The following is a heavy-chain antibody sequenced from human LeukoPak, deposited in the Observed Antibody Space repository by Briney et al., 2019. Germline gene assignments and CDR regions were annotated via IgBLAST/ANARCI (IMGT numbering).Heavy chain of an antibody. D-gene: IGHD2-15*01. CDR3: ARVVYCSGGSCQVFAFDI. Sequence: GGSLRLSCAASGFAFSNYWMNWVRQAPGKGPEWVANIKEDGSEIYYVDSVKGRFTISRDNAKNSLYLQMNSLRAEDTAVYYCARVVYCSGGSCQVFAFDIWGQGTMVTVSS. CDR2: IKEDGSEI. V-gene: IGHV3-7*03. CDR1: GFAFSNYW. J-gene: IGHJ3*02.